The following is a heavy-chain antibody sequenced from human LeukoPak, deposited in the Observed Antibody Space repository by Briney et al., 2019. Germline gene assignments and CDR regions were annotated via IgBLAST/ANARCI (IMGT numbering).Heavy chain of an antibody. V-gene: IGHV3-53*01. D-gene: IGHD3-22*01. J-gene: IGHJ4*02. CDR3: ARDDYDSTAHGY. Sequence: GGSLRLSCAASGFTVSSNYMSWVRQAPGKGLEWVSVIYSGGSTYYADSVKGRFTISRDNSKNTLYLHMNSLRAQDTAVYYCARDDYDSTAHGYWGQGTLVTVSS. CDR1: GFTVSSNY. CDR2: IYSGGST.